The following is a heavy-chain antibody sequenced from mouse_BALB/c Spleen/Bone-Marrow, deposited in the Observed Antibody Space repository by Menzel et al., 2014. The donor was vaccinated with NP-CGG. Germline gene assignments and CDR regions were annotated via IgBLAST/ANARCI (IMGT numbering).Heavy chain of an antibody. CDR2: INPYNDGT. V-gene: IGHV1-14*01. D-gene: IGHD2-14*01. CDR1: GYTFTSYV. Sequence: VQLKESGPELVKPGASVKMSCKASGYTFTSYVMHWVKQKPEQGLEWIGYINPYNDGTKYNEKFKGKATLTSDKSSSTAYMELSSLTSEDSAVYYCASPYYRYDGFAYWGQGTLVTVSA. J-gene: IGHJ3*01. CDR3: ASPYYRYDGFAY.